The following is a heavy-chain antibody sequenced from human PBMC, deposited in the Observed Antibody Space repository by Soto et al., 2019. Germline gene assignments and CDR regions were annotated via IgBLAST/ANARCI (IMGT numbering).Heavy chain of an antibody. CDR3: ARDAKGSSGDHFDY. CDR2: ISSSSSTI. J-gene: IGHJ4*02. D-gene: IGHD1-26*01. Sequence: EVQLVESGGGLVQPGGSLRLSCAASGFTFTSHSMNWVRQAPGKGLEWVSYISSSSSTIYYANSVKGRFTISRDNAKNSLYLQMKSLRDEETAVYYFARDAKGSSGDHFDYWGQGTLVTVSS. V-gene: IGHV3-48*02. CDR1: GFTFTSHS.